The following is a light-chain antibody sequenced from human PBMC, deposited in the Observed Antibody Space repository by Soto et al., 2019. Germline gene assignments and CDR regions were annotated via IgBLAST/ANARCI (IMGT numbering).Light chain of an antibody. Sequence: QSALTQPASVSGSPGQSITISCTGTSSDIGGYDFVSWYQQHPGKAPKLMIYEVSNRPSGVSNRFSGSKSGNTASLTISGLRAEDEADYYCSSYTITATRVFGTGTKGTVL. CDR1: SSDIGGYDF. J-gene: IGLJ1*01. CDR2: EVS. CDR3: SSYTITATRV. V-gene: IGLV2-14*01.